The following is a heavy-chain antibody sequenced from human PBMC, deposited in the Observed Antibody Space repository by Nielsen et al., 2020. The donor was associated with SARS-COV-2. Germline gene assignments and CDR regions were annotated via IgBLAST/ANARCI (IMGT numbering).Heavy chain of an antibody. CDR1: GFTFDDYA. J-gene: IGHJ4*02. CDR3: ARDKYNSWGFDY. Sequence: GGSLRLSCAASGFTFDDYAMHWVRQAPGKGLEWVSGISWNSGSIGYADSVKGRFTISRDNAKNSLYLQMNSLRSDDTAIYYCARDKYNSWGFDYWGRGTLVTVSS. CDR2: ISWNSGSI. V-gene: IGHV3-9*01. D-gene: IGHD2-15*01.